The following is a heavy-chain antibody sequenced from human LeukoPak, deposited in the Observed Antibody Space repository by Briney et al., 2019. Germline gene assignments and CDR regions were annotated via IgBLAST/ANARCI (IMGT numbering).Heavy chain of an antibody. D-gene: IGHD6-13*01. V-gene: IGHV1-58*01. CDR1: GFPLSSSA. Sequence: SVKVSCKASGFPLSSSAVQWVRQAGGQRLEWIGWIVVGCNNTNYAQKFQERVTITRDMSTSTAYMELSSLRSEDTAVYYCAAPYSTRWFDLWGRGTLVTVSS. CDR3: AAPYSTRWFDL. J-gene: IGHJ5*02. CDR2: IVVGCNNT.